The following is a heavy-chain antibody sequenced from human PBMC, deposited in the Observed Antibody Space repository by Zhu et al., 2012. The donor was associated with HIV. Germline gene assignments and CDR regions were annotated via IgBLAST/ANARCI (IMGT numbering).Heavy chain of an antibody. CDR2: INHSGST. CDR1: GGSFSGYF. J-gene: IGHJ3*02. CDR3: ARGFGSGYSYGYSALDI. V-gene: IGHV4-34*01. Sequence: QVQLQQWGAGLLKPSEALSLTCAIYGGSFSGYFWSWIRQPPGKGLEWIGEINHSGSTNYNPSLESRITMSVDTSKNQFSLKLSSVTAADTAVYYCARGFGSGYSYGYSALDIWGLRD. D-gene: IGHD5-18*01.